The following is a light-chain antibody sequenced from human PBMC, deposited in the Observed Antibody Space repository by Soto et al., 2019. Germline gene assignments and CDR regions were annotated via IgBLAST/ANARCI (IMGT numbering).Light chain of an antibody. V-gene: IGKV3-15*01. CDR3: QQYDNWLPLT. Sequence: EIVMTQSPATLSVSPGERATLSCRASQSVSTNLAWYQQKPGQAPRLLIYGASTRATGFPARFSGSGSGTEFTLTISSLQSEDFAVYYCQQYDNWLPLTFGQGTRLEIK. J-gene: IGKJ5*01. CDR2: GAS. CDR1: QSVSTN.